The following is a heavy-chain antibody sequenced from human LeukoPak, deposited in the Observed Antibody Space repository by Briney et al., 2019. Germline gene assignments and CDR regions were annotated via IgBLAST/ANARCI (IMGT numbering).Heavy chain of an antibody. Sequence: PGRSLRLSCAASGFTFSSYGMHWVRQAPGKGLEWVAVISYDGSNKYYADSVKGQFTISRDNSKNTLYLKMTSLRAEDTAVYYCASGVVPAAFYSFDYWGQGTLVTVSS. CDR1: GFTFSSYG. CDR2: ISYDGSNK. CDR3: ASGVVPAAFYSFDY. J-gene: IGHJ4*02. D-gene: IGHD2-2*01. V-gene: IGHV3-30*03.